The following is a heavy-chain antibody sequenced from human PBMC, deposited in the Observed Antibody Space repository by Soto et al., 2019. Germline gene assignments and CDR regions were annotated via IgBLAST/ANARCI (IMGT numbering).Heavy chain of an antibody. J-gene: IGHJ6*02. Sequence: SETLSLTCTVSGGSISSYYWSWIRQPPGKGLEWIGYIYYSGSTNYNPSLKSRVTISVDTSKNQFSLKLSSVTAADTAVYYCARDKGITMVRGVIFYYYYGMDVWGQGTTVTVSS. CDR3: ARDKGITMVRGVIFYYYYGMDV. V-gene: IGHV4-59*01. CDR1: GGSISSYY. D-gene: IGHD3-10*01. CDR2: IYYSGST.